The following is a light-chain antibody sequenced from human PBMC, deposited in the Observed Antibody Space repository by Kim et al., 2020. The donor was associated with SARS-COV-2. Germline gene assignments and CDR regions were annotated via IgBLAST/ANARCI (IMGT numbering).Light chain of an antibody. V-gene: IGLV3-1*01. J-gene: IGLJ1*01. CDR3: V. Sequence: ELNQPPSGSVSPGQPASITCAGDKLGDKYACWYQQKPGQSPVLVIYQDSKGPSGIPERFSGSNSGNTATLTISGTQAMDEADYENVFGTGTKVTVL. CDR2: QDS. CDR1: KLGDKY.